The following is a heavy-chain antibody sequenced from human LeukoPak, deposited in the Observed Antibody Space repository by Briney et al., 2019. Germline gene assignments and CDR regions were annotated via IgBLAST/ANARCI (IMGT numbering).Heavy chain of an antibody. J-gene: IGHJ4*02. CDR3: AYLEQWLAFDY. Sequence: SETLSLTCTISGDYIGRINYYWGWIRQPPGKGLEWIASMSYSGHTYYNPSLKSRLTTSIDTSKNQLSLKLSSVTAADTAVYYCAYLEQWLAFDYWGQGTLVTVSS. V-gene: IGHV4-39*01. D-gene: IGHD6-19*01. CDR2: MSYSGHT. CDR1: GDYIGRINYY.